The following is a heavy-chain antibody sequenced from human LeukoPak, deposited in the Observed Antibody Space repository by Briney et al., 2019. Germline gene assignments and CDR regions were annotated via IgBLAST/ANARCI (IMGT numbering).Heavy chain of an antibody. J-gene: IGHJ3*02. V-gene: IGHV3-53*01. Sequence: GGSLRLSCAASGFTVSSNYMSWVRQAPGKGLEWVSVIYSGGSTYYADSVKGRFTISRDNSKNTLYLQMNSLRAEDTAVYYCARGFGYYYGSGSYSAFDIWGQGTMVTVSS. CDR2: IYSGGST. CDR3: ARGFGYYYGSGSYSAFDI. CDR1: GFTVSSNY. D-gene: IGHD3-10*01.